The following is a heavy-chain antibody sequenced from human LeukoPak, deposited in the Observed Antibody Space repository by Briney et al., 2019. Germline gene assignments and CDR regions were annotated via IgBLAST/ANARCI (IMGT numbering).Heavy chain of an antibody. D-gene: IGHD7-27*01. CDR1: GITFSTYA. CDR2: ISGSAAST. J-gene: IGHJ4*02. V-gene: IGHV3-23*01. Sequence: GGSLRLSCAASGITFSTYAMNWVRQAPGKGLEWVSVISGSAASTSYADSVKGRFTISRDNSRNTLYLQMNNLRAEDTAVYYCAKEGRNWGRDRFDYWGLGTLVTVSS. CDR3: AKEGRNWGRDRFDY.